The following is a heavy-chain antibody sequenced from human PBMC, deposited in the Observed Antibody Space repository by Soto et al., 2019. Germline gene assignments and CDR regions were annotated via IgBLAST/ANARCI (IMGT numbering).Heavy chain of an antibody. V-gene: IGHV4-59*01. Sequence: SETLSLTCTVSGGSISSYYWSWIRQPPGKGLEWIGYIYYSGSTNYNPSLKSRVTISVDTSKNQFSLKLSSVTAADTAVYYCAREIAVAPNPYFDYWGQGTLVTVSS. CDR1: GGSISSYY. J-gene: IGHJ4*02. D-gene: IGHD6-19*01. CDR2: IYYSGST. CDR3: AREIAVAPNPYFDY.